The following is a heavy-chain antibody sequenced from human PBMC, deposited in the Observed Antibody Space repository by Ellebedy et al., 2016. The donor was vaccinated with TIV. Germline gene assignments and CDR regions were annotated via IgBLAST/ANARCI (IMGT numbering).Heavy chain of an antibody. CDR1: GYTFTSYG. J-gene: IGHJ4*02. D-gene: IGHD3-3*01. V-gene: IGHV1-18*04. Sequence: AASVKVSCKASGYTFTSYGISWVRQAPGQGLEWMGWISGHDGDTNYAQKLQGRVTMTTDTSTSTAYMELRSLRSDDTAVYYCARDKDFWSGYFCDYWGQGTLVTVSS. CDR3: ARDKDFWSGYFCDY. CDR2: ISGHDGDT.